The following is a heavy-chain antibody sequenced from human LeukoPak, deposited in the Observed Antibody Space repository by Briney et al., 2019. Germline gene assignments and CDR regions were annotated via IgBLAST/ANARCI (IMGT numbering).Heavy chain of an antibody. CDR3: ARGDYDFWSGYYGSPYFDY. V-gene: IGHV3-64*01. J-gene: IGHJ4*02. D-gene: IGHD3-3*01. CDR2: ISSNGGST. CDR1: GFTFSSYA. Sequence: PGGSLRLSCAASGFTFSSYAMQWVRQAPGKGLEYVSAISSNGGSTYYANSVKGRFTISRDNSKNTLYLQMGSLSAEDMAVYYCARGDYDFWSGYYGSPYFDYWGQGTLVTVSS.